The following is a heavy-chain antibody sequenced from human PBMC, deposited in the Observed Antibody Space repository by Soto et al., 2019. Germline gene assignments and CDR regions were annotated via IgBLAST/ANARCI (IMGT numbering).Heavy chain of an antibody. CDR1: GLTFSSYG. V-gene: IGHV3-30*18. D-gene: IGHD3-22*01. Sequence: GGSLRLSCAASGLTFSSYGMHRVRQAPGRGLEWVAGISYDGRNKYYVDSVKGRFTISRDNSKNTLDLQMNSLRVEDTAVFYCAQDTYYHDTSGYYTFDYWGQGALVTVPS. CDR3: AQDTYYHDTSGYYTFDY. J-gene: IGHJ4*02. CDR2: ISYDGRNK.